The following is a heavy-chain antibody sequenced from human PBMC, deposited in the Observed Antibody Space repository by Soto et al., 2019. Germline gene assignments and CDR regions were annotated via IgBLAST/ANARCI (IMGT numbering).Heavy chain of an antibody. CDR2: IYYSGST. CDR1: GGSISSYY. Sequence: PSETLSLTCTVSGGSISSYYWSWIRQPPGKGLEWIGYIYYSGSTNYNPSLKSRVTTSVDTSKNQFSLKLSSVTAADTAVYYCARNLGYCSSTSCSYGMDVWGQGTTVTVSS. D-gene: IGHD2-2*01. V-gene: IGHV4-59*01. J-gene: IGHJ6*02. CDR3: ARNLGYCSSTSCSYGMDV.